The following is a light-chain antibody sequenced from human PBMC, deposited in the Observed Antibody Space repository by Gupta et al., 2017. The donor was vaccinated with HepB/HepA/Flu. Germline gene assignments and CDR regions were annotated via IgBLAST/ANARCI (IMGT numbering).Light chain of an antibody. CDR2: QDH. CDR1: RLGDKV. Sequence: CLTVTITCSGDRLGDKVTSRYQQSPGQSPQLVISQDHKRPSGIPERFSASNSGSTAPLTVSETQAKDEAEYYSQAWFGSTAIFGGGTKLTVL. CDR3: QAWFGSTAI. V-gene: IGLV3-1*01. J-gene: IGLJ2*01.